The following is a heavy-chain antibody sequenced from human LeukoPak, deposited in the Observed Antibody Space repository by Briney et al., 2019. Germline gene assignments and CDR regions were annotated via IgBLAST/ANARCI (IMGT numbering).Heavy chain of an antibody. CDR2: ISFDGDNK. D-gene: IGHD6-25*01. V-gene: IGHV3-30*05. CDR3: ARSATVDWYFDP. Sequence: GGSLRLSCAASGFTFSSYGMHWVRQAPGKGLQWVAVISFDGDNKYYADSVKGRFTISRDNSKNTLYLQMNSLTTEDTAVYYCARSATVDWYFDPWGRGTLVTVSS. J-gene: IGHJ2*01. CDR1: GFTFSSYG.